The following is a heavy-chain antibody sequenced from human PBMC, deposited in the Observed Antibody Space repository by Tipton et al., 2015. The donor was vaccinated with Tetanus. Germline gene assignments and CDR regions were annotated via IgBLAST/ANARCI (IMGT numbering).Heavy chain of an antibody. CDR1: GGSISTKTYY. J-gene: IGHJ4*02. CDR2: ISHSATT. V-gene: IGHV4-39*01. Sequence: TLSLTCFVSGGSISTKTYYWGWIRQTPGKGLEWIASISHSATTFYNPSLKSRVTMSVDPSKNQFSVRLSSVTAADTGVYYCARHVGGYGSPPHALWGQGTLVTVSS. D-gene: IGHD3-10*01. CDR3: ARHVGGYGSPPHAL.